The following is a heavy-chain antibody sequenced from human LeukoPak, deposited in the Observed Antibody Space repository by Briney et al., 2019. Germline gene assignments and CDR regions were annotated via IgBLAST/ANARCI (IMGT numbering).Heavy chain of an antibody. Sequence: PSETLSLTCAVYGGSFSGYYWSWIRQPPGKGLEWIGEINHSGSTNYNPSLKSRVTISVDTSKNQFSLKLSSVTAADTAVYHCARGPIVVVPAAPFDYWGQGTLVTVSS. CDR2: INHSGST. V-gene: IGHV4-34*01. CDR1: GGSFSGYY. CDR3: ARGPIVVVPAAPFDY. D-gene: IGHD2-2*01. J-gene: IGHJ4*02.